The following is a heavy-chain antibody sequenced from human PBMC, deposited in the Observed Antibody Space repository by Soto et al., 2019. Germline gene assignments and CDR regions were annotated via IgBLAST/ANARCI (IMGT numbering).Heavy chain of an antibody. Sequence: ASVKVSCKAPGDTFTSYYLNWVRQAPGQGLEWMGVINPHGGSTKYAQKFQGRVTMHRDTSRSTVYMELRSLRFDDPAIYYCARSSGGNFGIIIEGSNWFDPWGQGTLVTVSS. V-gene: IGHV1-46*03. CDR3: ARSSGGNFGIIIEGSNWFDP. CDR2: INPHGGST. CDR1: GDTFTSYY. D-gene: IGHD3-3*01. J-gene: IGHJ5*02.